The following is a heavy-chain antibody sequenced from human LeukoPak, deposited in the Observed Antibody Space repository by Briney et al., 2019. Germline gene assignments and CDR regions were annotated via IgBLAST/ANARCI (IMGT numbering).Heavy chain of an antibody. J-gene: IGHJ4*02. CDR3: AKEPVGATRGGNFDY. D-gene: IGHD1-26*01. CDR2: ISGSGGST. CDR1: GFTFSSYA. Sequence: GGSPRLSCAASGFTFSSYAMSWVRQAPGKGLEWVSAISGSGGSTYYADSVKGRFTISRDNSKNTLYLQMNSLRAEDTAVYYCAKEPVGATRGGNFDYWGQGTLVTVSS. V-gene: IGHV3-23*01.